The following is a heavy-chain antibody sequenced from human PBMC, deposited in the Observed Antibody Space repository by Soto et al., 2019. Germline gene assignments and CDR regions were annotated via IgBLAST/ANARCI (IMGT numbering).Heavy chain of an antibody. J-gene: IGHJ4*02. CDR2: IYTSGST. Sequence: SETLSLTCTVSGGSISSYYWSWIRQPAGKGLEWIGRIYTSGSTNYNPSLKSRVTMSVDTSKNQFSLKLSSVTAADTAVYYCARGVGAIVVDESYFDYWGQGTLVTVS. D-gene: IGHD3-22*01. CDR1: GGSISSYY. V-gene: IGHV4-4*07. CDR3: ARGVGAIVVDESYFDY.